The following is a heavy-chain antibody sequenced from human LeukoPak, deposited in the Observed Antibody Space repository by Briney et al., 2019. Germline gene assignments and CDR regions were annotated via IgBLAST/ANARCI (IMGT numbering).Heavy chain of an antibody. Sequence: GGSLRLSCEASGFTFKTYSMNWVRQAPGKGLEWISYISGDAGTSNYADSVKGRFTISRDNAKSSLFLQMEGPRAEDTAVYYCATVNFYYDDSGYLPFDHWGQGILVVVS. V-gene: IGHV3-48*04. CDR3: ATVNFYYDDSGYLPFDH. D-gene: IGHD3-22*01. CDR1: GFTFKTYS. CDR2: ISGDAGTS. J-gene: IGHJ4*02.